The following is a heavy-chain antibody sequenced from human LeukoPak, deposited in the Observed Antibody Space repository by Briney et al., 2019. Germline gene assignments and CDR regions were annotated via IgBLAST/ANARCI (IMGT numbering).Heavy chain of an antibody. D-gene: IGHD3-22*01. CDR2: IYTSGST. CDR3: ARVWDSSGYYYPPWFDP. J-gene: IGHJ5*02. CDR1: GGSISSYY. Sequence: SETLSLTCTVSGGSISSYYWSWIRQPAGKGLEWIGRIYTSGSTNYNPSLKSRVTMSVDTSENQFSLKLSSVTAADTAVYYCARVWDSSGYYYPPWFDPWGQGTLVTVSS. V-gene: IGHV4-4*07.